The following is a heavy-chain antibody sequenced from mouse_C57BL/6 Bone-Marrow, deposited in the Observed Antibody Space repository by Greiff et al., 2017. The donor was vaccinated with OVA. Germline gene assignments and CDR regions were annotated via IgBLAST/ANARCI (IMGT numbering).Heavy chain of an antibody. Sequence: QVHVKQPGAELVMPGASVKLSCKASGYTFTSYWMHWVKQRPGQGLEWIGEIDPSDSYTNYNQKFKGKSTLTVDKSSSTAYMQLSSLASEDSAVYYCARATGAYWGQGTLVTVSA. CDR1: GYTFTSYW. V-gene: IGHV1-69*01. CDR2: IDPSDSYT. J-gene: IGHJ3*01. CDR3: ARATGAY. D-gene: IGHD1-1*01.